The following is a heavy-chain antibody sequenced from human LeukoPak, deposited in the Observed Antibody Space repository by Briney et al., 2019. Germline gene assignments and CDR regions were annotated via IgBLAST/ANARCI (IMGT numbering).Heavy chain of an antibody. Sequence: GGSLRLSCAASGFTFSSYAMSWVRQAPGKGLEWVSLISGSGGSTYYADSVKGRFTISRDNSKNSLYLQMNSLRAEDTAVYYCARGLQLWLGGDFDYWGQGTLVTVSS. V-gene: IGHV3-23*01. CDR3: ARGLQLWLGGDFDY. CDR1: GFTFSSYA. J-gene: IGHJ4*02. CDR2: ISGSGGST. D-gene: IGHD5-18*01.